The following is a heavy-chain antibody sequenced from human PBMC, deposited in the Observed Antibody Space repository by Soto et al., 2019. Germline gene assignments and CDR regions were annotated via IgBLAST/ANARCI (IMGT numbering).Heavy chain of an antibody. CDR1: GFTFSSYS. J-gene: IGHJ4*02. CDR2: ISSSSSYI. CDR3: ASAPPVVVAATWYPF. Sequence: EVQLVESGGGLVKPGGSLRLSCAASGFTFSSYSMNWVRQAPGKGLEWVSSISSSSSYIYYVDSVKGRFTISRDNAKNSLYLQMNSLRAEDTAVYDCASAPPVVVAATWYPFWGQGTLVTVSS. D-gene: IGHD2-15*01. V-gene: IGHV3-21*01.